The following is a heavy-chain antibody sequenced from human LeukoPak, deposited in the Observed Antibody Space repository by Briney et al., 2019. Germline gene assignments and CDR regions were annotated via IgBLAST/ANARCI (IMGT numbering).Heavy chain of an antibody. Sequence: SGGSLRLSCAASGFTFNSYGMHWVRQAPGKGLEWVAVISYDGSNKYYADSVKGRFTISRDNSKNTLYLQMNSLRAEDTAVYYCARAIITMVRGAYDYWGQGTLVTVSS. J-gene: IGHJ4*02. D-gene: IGHD3-10*01. CDR1: GFTFNSYG. V-gene: IGHV3-30*03. CDR3: ARAIITMVRGAYDY. CDR2: ISYDGSNK.